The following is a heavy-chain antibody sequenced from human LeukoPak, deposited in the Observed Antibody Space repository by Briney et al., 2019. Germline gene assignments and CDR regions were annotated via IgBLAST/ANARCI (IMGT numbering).Heavy chain of an antibody. J-gene: IGHJ6*03. CDR2: INWNGGST. V-gene: IGHV3-20*04. CDR3: AKVGVLYYMDV. Sequence: GGSLRLSCAASGFTFDDYGMSWVRQVPGKGLEWVSGINWNGGSTGNADSVKGRFTISRDNAKNSLYLQMNSLRGEDTAVYYCAKVGVLYYMDVWGKGTTVTISS. D-gene: IGHD3-10*01. CDR1: GFTFDDYG.